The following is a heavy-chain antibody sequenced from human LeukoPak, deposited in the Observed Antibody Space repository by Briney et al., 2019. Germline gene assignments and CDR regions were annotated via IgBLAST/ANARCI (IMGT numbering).Heavy chain of an antibody. Sequence: SETLSLTCAVYGWSLSGYYWSWIRQPPGKGLEWIGEINHSGSTNYNPSLKSRVTISVDTSKNQFSLKLSSVTAADTAVYYCARDKWLHYFDYWGQGTLVTVSS. CDR3: ARDKWLHYFDY. CDR2: INHSGST. D-gene: IGHD6-19*01. CDR1: GWSLSGYY. J-gene: IGHJ4*02. V-gene: IGHV4-34*01.